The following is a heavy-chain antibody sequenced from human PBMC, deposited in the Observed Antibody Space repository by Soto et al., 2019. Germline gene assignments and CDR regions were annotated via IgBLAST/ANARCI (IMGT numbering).Heavy chain of an antibody. Sequence: QVQLVESGGGVVQPGRSLRLSCAASGFTFGSYGMHWVRQAPGKGLEWVAVISYDGSNKYYADSVKGRFTISRDNSKNTLYLQMNSLRAEDTAVYYCAKVDCSSTSCYGGFFDYWGQGTLVTVSS. D-gene: IGHD2-2*01. CDR1: GFTFGSYG. V-gene: IGHV3-30*18. CDR2: ISYDGSNK. CDR3: AKVDCSSTSCYGGFFDY. J-gene: IGHJ4*02.